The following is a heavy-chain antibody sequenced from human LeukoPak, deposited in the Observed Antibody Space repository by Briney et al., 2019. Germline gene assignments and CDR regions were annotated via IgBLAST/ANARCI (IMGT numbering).Heavy chain of an antibody. Sequence: SETLSLTCTVSGGSISSYYWSWIRQPPGKGLEWIGYIYYSGSTNYNPSLKSRVTISVDTSKNQFSLKLSSVTAADTAVYYCARDRLYYDSSGYYLKYYYYGMDVWGQGTTVTVSS. CDR3: ARDRLYYDSSGYYLKYYYYGMDV. CDR1: GGSISSYY. V-gene: IGHV4-59*12. CDR2: IYYSGST. D-gene: IGHD3-22*01. J-gene: IGHJ6*02.